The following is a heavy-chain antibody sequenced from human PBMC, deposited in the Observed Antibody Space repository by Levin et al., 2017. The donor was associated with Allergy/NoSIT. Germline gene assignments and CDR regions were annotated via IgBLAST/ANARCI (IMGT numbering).Heavy chain of an antibody. V-gene: IGHV4-39*07. J-gene: IGHJ4*02. Sequence: PSETLSLTCTVSGGSISSSSYYWGWIRQPPGKGLEWIGSIYYSGSTYYNPSLKSRVTISVDTSKNEFSLKLTSVTAADTAVYYCTRDIGMTTVIIPGYWGQGTLVTVSS. CDR3: TRDIGMTTVIIPGY. CDR1: GGSISSSSYY. CDR2: IYYSGST. D-gene: IGHD4-23*01.